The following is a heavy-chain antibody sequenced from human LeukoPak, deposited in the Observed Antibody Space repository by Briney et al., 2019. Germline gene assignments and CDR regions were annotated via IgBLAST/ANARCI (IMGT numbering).Heavy chain of an antibody. J-gene: IGHJ4*02. D-gene: IGHD2-2*01. CDR2: ISYDGSNK. CDR1: GFTFSSYA. CDR3: ARDRGVVPAREFDY. V-gene: IGHV3-30-3*01. Sequence: GRSLRLSCAASGFTFSSYAMHWVRQAPGKGLEWVAVISYDGSNKYYADSVKGRSTISRDNSKNTLYLQMNSLRAEDTAVYYCARDRGVVPAREFDYWGQGTLVTVSS.